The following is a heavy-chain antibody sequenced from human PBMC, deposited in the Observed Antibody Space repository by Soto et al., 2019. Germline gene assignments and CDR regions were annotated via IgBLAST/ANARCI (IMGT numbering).Heavy chain of an antibody. Sequence: QVQLVQSGAEVKKPGASVKVSCKASGYTFTSYDINWVRQATGQGLEWMGWMNPNSGNTGYAQKFQGRVTMTRNTSISTAYMELSTLRSEDTAVYYCARGPSCGGECYSPGNHNWFDPWGQGTLVTVSS. V-gene: IGHV1-8*01. D-gene: IGHD2-21*01. CDR2: MNPNSGNT. CDR3: ARGPSCGGECYSPGNHNWFDP. J-gene: IGHJ5*02. CDR1: GYTFTSYD.